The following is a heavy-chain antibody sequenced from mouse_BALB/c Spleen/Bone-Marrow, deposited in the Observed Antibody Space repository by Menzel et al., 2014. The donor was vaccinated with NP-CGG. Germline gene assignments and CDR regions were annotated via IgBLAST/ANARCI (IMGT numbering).Heavy chain of an antibody. D-gene: IGHD2-1*01. J-gene: IGHJ4*01. Sequence: DVKLVESGPSVVKPSQTLSLTCSVTGDSITSGFWNWIRKFPGNKLEYMGYISYSGTTYYNPSLKSRISFTRDTSKNXYYLQLISVTTEYTATYFCARWDCGNHYAMDYWGQGTSITVSS. V-gene: IGHV3-8*02. CDR3: ARWDCGNHYAMDY. CDR1: GDSITSGF. CDR2: ISYSGTT.